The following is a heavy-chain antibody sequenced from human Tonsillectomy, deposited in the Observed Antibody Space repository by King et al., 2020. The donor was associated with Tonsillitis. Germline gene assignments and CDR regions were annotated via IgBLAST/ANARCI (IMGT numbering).Heavy chain of an antibody. CDR3: ARGGLGYRDRSGF. J-gene: IGHJ4*02. Sequence: QLVQSGAEVKKPGASVKVSCKASGYTFTNYDINWVRQATGQGLEWMGWMNPNSGNTGYAQKFQGRVAMTRDTSMRTAYMELSSLTYEDTAVYYCARGGLGYRDRSGFWGQGTLVTVSS. CDR2: MNPNSGNT. V-gene: IGHV1-8*02. D-gene: IGHD3-22*01. CDR1: GYTFTNYD.